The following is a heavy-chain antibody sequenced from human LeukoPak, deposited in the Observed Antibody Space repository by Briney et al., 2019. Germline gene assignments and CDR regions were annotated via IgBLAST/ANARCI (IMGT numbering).Heavy chain of an antibody. CDR3: ARETKQDSSGLYYFDY. D-gene: IGHD3-22*01. V-gene: IGHV3-23*01. J-gene: IGHJ4*02. CDR1: GFTFSSYA. CDR2: ISGSGGST. Sequence: GGSLRLSCVASGFTFSSYAMSWVRQAPGKGLEWVSAISGSGGSTYYADSVKGRFTISRDNSKNTLYLQMNSLRAEDTAVYYCARETKQDSSGLYYFDYWGQGTLVTVSS.